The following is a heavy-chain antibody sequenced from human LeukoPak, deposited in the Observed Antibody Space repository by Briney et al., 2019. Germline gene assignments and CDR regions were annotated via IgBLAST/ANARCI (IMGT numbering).Heavy chain of an antibody. D-gene: IGHD6-6*01. CDR2: IWYDGSNK. CDR1: GFTFSSYG. J-gene: IGHJ6*02. CDR3: AREGIEYSSSSRKGSYYYYGMDV. Sequence: GRSLRRSCAASGFTFSSYGMHWVRQAPGRGLEWVAVIWYDGSNKYYADSVKGRFTISRDNSKNTLYLQMNSLRAEDTAVYYCAREGIEYSSSSRKGSYYYYGMDVWGQGTTVTVSS. V-gene: IGHV3-33*01.